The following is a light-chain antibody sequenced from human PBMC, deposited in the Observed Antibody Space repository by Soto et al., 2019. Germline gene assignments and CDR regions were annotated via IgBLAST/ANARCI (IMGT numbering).Light chain of an antibody. CDR3: QQYNNWPRT. CDR1: QSVRSN. V-gene: IGKV3-15*01. J-gene: IGKJ1*01. CDR2: AAS. Sequence: EIVMTQSPATLSVSPGEWATLSCRASQSVRSNLAWYQQRPGQAPRLLIYAASTRATGIPARFSGSGSGTEFTLTIDSLQSEDFAVYYCQQYNNWPRTCGQGTKGDIK.